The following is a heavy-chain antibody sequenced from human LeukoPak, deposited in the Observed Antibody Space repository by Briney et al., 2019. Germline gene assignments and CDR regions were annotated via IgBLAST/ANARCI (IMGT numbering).Heavy chain of an antibody. V-gene: IGHV1-18*01. CDR3: ARQDRTAAAGTRWFDP. Sequence: GASVKVSCKASGYTFTSYGISWVRQAPGQGLEWMGWISAYNGNTNYAQKLQGRVTMTTDTSTSTAYTELRSLRSDDTAVYHCARQDRTAAAGTRWFDPWGQGTLVTVSS. D-gene: IGHD6-13*01. J-gene: IGHJ5*02. CDR2: ISAYNGNT. CDR1: GYTFTSYG.